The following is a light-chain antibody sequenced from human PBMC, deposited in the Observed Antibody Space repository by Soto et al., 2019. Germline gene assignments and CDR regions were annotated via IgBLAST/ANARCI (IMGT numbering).Light chain of an antibody. CDR1: NIESKS. Sequence: SYELTQPPSVSVAPGQTARIPCGGDNIESKSVHWYRQKPGQAPVLVVYDDADRPSGIPERFSGSNSGNTAALTISRVEAGDEADYFCQVWDVSSVHFVFGTGTKLTVL. CDR2: DDA. V-gene: IGLV3-21*02. J-gene: IGLJ1*01. CDR3: QVWDVSSVHFV.